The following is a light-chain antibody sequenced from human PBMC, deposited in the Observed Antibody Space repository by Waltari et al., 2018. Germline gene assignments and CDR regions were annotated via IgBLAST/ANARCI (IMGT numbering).Light chain of an antibody. CDR3: SSYAGSNKVV. CDR2: EVS. CDR1: SSDVGGYNY. V-gene: IGLV2-8*01. Sequence: QSALTQPPSASGSPGQSVTISCTGTSSDVGGYNYVLWYQQHPGKAPKLMIYEVSKRPSGVPDRFSGSKSGNTASLTVSGLQAEDEADYYCSSYAGSNKVVFGGGTKLTVL. J-gene: IGLJ2*01.